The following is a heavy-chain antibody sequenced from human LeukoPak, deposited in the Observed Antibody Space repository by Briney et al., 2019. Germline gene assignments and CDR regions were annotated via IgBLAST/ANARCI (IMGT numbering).Heavy chain of an antibody. V-gene: IGHV3-30*02. Sequence: TGGSLRLSCAASGFTVSSNYMSWVRQAPGKGLEWVAVIWYGGSNKYYADSVKGRFTISRDNSKNTLYLQMNSLRAEDTAVYYCAKAGGYNWNDEKYYYYYMDVWGKGTTVTVSS. J-gene: IGHJ6*03. D-gene: IGHD1-1*01. CDR3: AKAGGYNWNDEKYYYYYMDV. CDR2: IWYGGSNK. CDR1: GFTVSSNY.